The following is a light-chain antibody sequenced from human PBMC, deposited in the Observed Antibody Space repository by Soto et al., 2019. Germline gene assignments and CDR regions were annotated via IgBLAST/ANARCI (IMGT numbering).Light chain of an antibody. J-gene: IGKJ4*01. Sequence: DIQLTQSPSFLSASVGDRVTITCRASQGISSNLAWYQQKPGKAPNLLIYTASTLQSGVPSRFSGSGSVTQFTLTISSLQPEDFATYYCQQVNSYPRTFGGGTKVEIK. CDR2: TAS. V-gene: IGKV1-9*01. CDR3: QQVNSYPRT. CDR1: QGISSN.